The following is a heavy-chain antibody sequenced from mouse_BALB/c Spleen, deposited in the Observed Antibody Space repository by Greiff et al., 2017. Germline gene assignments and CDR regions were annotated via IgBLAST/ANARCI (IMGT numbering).Heavy chain of an antibody. CDR1: GFAFSSYD. V-gene: IGHV5-12-1*01. Sequence: EVQWVESGGGLVKPGGSLKLSCAASGFAFSSYDMSWVRQTPEKRLEWVAYISSGGGSTYYPDTVKGRFTISRDNAKNTLYLQMSSLKSEDTAMYYCARQYYYGSSYAMDYWGQGTSVTVAS. J-gene: IGHJ4*01. D-gene: IGHD1-1*01. CDR2: ISSGGGST. CDR3: ARQYYYGSSYAMDY.